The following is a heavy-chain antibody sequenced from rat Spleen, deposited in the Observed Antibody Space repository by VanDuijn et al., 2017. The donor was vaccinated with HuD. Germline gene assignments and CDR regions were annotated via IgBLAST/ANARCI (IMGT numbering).Heavy chain of an antibody. V-gene: IGHV5-20*01. CDR1: GFTFSNYA. CDR3: TTTPYFGGPAAY. CDR2: ISYDGGSS. D-gene: IGHD1-11*01. Sequence: EVQLVESGGGLVQPGRSLKLSCAASGFTFSNYAMAWVRQAPKKGLEWVAYISYDGGSSYYRDSVKGRFTISKDSAKSTLYLQMDSLRSEDTATYYCTTTPYFGGPAAYWGQGTLVTVSS. J-gene: IGHJ3*01.